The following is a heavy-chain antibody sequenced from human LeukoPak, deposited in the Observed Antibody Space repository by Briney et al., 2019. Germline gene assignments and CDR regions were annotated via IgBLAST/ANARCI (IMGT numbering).Heavy chain of an antibody. CDR3: ARGGAIFGVVGYYFDY. Sequence: SETLSLTCTVSGGSVSSYYWSWIRQPPGKGLEWIGYIYHRGSTYYNPSLKSRVTISVDRSKNQFSLKLSSVTAADTAVYYCARGGAIFGVVGYYFDYWGQGTLVTVSS. CDR2: IYHRGST. V-gene: IGHV4-59*02. J-gene: IGHJ4*02. D-gene: IGHD3-3*01. CDR1: GGSVSSYY.